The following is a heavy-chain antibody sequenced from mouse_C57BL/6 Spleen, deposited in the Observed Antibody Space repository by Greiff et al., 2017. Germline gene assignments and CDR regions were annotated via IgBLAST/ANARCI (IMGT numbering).Heavy chain of an antibody. D-gene: IGHD2-12*01. J-gene: IGHJ1*03. V-gene: IGHV1-20*01. CDR3: ARGGDSDYFDV. Sequence: VQLKESGPELVKPGDSVKISCKASGYSFTGYFMNWVMQSHGKSLEWIGRINPYNGDTFYNQKFKGKATLTVDKSSSTAHMELRSLTSEDSAVYYCARGGDSDYFDVWGTGTTVTVSS. CDR2: INPYNGDT. CDR1: GYSFTGYF.